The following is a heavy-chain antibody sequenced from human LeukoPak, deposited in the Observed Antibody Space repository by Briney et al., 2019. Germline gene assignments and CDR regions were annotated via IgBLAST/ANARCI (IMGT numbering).Heavy chain of an antibody. CDR3: ARLDTSGSDYFQY. D-gene: IGHD6-19*01. J-gene: IGHJ1*01. CDR1: GHSFINYW. V-gene: IGHV5-51*01. Sequence: GGSLKISCQGSGHSFINYWFAGGRQLPGKGLEGMGIIYPVDADTRYSPSFQGQVTISADKSISTAYLQWSSLKASDTAMYFCARLDTSGSDYFQYWGQGTLVTVSS. CDR2: IYPVDADT.